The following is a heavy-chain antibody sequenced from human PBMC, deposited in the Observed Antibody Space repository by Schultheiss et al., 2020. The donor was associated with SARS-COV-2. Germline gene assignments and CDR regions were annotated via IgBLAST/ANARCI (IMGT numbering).Heavy chain of an antibody. Sequence: GGSLRLSCAASGFTFSSYGMHWVRQAPGKGLEWVAVIWYDGSNKYYADSVKGRFTISRDNSKNTLYLQMNSLRAEDTAVYYCARHQVYDSSGWYFDLWGRGTLVTVSS. D-gene: IGHD3-22*01. CDR3: ARHQVYDSSGWYFDL. V-gene: IGHV3-33*01. CDR2: IWYDGSNK. J-gene: IGHJ2*01. CDR1: GFTFSSYG.